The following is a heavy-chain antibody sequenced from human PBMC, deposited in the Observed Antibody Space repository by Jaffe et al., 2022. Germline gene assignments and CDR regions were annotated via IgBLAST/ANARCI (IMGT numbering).Heavy chain of an antibody. J-gene: IGHJ4*02. CDR2: IKQDGSEK. CDR1: GFTFSSYW. CDR3: ARDPSSWYSPPKVWYYFDY. D-gene: IGHD6-13*01. Sequence: EVQLVESGGGLVQPGGSLRLSCAASGFTFSSYWMSWVRQAPGKGLEWVANIKQDGSEKYYVDSVKGRFTISRDNAKNSLYLQMNSLRAEDTAVYYCARDPSSWYSPPKVWYYFDYWGQGTLVTVSS. V-gene: IGHV3-7*01.